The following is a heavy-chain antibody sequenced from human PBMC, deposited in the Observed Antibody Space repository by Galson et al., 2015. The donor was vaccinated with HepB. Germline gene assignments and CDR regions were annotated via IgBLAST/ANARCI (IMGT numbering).Heavy chain of an antibody. V-gene: IGHV1-69*02. J-gene: IGHJ4*02. CDR3: AISTPGYSSGWPDY. CDR1: GGTFSSYT. Sequence: SVKVSCKASGGTFSSYTISWVRQAPGQGLEWMGRIIPILGIANYVQKFQGRVTITADKSTSTAYMELSSLRSEDTAVYYCAISTPGYSSGWPDYWGQGTLVTVSS. D-gene: IGHD6-19*01. CDR2: IIPILGIA.